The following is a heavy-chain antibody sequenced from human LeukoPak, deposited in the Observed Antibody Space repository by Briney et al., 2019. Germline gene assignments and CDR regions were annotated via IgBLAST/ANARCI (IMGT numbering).Heavy chain of an antibody. D-gene: IGHD5-24*01. V-gene: IGHV6-1*01. Sequence: SLTLSLTCAISGDSVSSKSVWNWIRQSPSRGLEWLGRIYYRSKWSNNYAVSVKSRITINPDTSKNQFSLQLSSVTAEDTAVYYCARGDQNFDYWGQGTLVTVSP. CDR3: ARGDQNFDY. CDR1: GDSVSSKSV. J-gene: IGHJ4*02. CDR2: IYYRSKWSN.